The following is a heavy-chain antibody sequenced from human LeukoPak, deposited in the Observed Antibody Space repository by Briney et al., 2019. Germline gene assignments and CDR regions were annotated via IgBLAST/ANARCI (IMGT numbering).Heavy chain of an antibody. D-gene: IGHD3-10*01. CDR3: TTYGSGRKFDY. Sequence: PGGSLRLSCAASGFSFSDAWMSWVGQIPGKGLEWVGRIESKTDGGTTDYAAPVKGRFTISRDDSTSTLYLQMNSLKSEDTAVYYCTTYGSGRKFDYWGQGILVTVSS. J-gene: IGHJ4*02. V-gene: IGHV3-15*04. CDR1: GFSFSDAW. CDR2: IESKTDGGTT.